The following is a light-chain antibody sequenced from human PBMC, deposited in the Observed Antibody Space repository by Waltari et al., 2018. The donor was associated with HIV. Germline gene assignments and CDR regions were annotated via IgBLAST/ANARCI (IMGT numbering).Light chain of an antibody. CDR2: GNN. CDR3: LSYDGSLSGL. CDR1: SSNIGADDY. Sequence: QSVLTQPPSVSGAPGQKVTISCTRSSSNIGADDYVHWYQQLPGTAPKLLIYGNNNRPSGVPDRFSGSKSGTSASLAIDVLQAEDEGDYYCLSYDGSLSGLFGGGTRLTVL. V-gene: IGLV1-40*01. J-gene: IGLJ2*01.